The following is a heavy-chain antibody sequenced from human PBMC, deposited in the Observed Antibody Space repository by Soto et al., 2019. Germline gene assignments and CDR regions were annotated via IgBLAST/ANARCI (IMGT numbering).Heavy chain of an antibody. CDR2: ISYDGSNK. V-gene: IGHV3-30*18. CDR1: GFTFSSYG. D-gene: IGHD3-10*01. Sequence: QVQLVESGGGVVQPGKSLRLSCAGSGFTFSSYGMDWVRQAPGKGLEWVAVISYDGSNKYYANSVKGRFTISRDNSKNTLPLQMSSLRADDTAVYYCAKARMGAGVRGYFDYWGQGTLVTVSS. CDR3: AKARMGAGVRGYFDY. J-gene: IGHJ4*02.